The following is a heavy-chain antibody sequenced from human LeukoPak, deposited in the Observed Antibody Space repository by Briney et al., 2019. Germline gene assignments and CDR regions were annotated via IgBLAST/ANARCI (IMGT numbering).Heavy chain of an antibody. CDR2: IYHSGST. D-gene: IGHD6-25*01. CDR3: AKKRNAAPYYFDC. Sequence: SGTLSLTCAVSGGSISTNNWWSWVRQPPGKGLEWIGEIYHSGSTNYNPSLKSPVTISVDKSKNQFSLRLSSVTAADTAVYYCAKKRNAAPYYFDCWGQGTLVTVSS. CDR1: GGSISTNNW. V-gene: IGHV4-4*02. J-gene: IGHJ4*02.